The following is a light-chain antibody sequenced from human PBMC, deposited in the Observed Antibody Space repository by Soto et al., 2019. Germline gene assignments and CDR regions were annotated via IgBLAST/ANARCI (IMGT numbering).Light chain of an antibody. V-gene: IGLV2-14*01. CDR3: LSFTSSFTYI. J-gene: IGLJ1*01. CDR2: EVT. Sequence: QSVLTQPPSVSLSPGQSITISCTGTSSDVGGYNYVSWYQHHPGKAPKLMIYEVTNRPSGVSIRFSGSKSGTTASLTISGLQAEDEADYYCLSFTSSFTYIFGTGTKVTVL. CDR1: SSDVGGYNY.